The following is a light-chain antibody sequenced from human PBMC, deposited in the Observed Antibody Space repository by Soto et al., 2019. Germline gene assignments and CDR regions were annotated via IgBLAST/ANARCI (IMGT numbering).Light chain of an antibody. Sequence: EIVLTQSPGTLSLSPGERATLSCRASQSVSSNYLVWYQQKPGQAPRLLIYGASSRATGIPDRFSGSGSGTDVTLTISRLEPEDVAVYDCHQYGGSPVYTFGHGTKLEIK. V-gene: IGKV3-20*01. CDR1: QSVSSNY. J-gene: IGKJ2*01. CDR3: HQYGGSPVYT. CDR2: GAS.